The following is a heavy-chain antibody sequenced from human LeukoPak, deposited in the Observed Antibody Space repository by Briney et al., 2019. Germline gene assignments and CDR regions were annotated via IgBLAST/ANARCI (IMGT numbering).Heavy chain of an antibody. CDR1: GYSISSGYY. CDR3: ARAVFWSGYFGY. V-gene: IGHV4-38-2*02. Sequence: PSETLSLTCTVSGYSISSGYYWGWIRQPPGKGLEWIGSIYHSGSTYYNPSLKSRVTISVDTSKNQFSLKLSSVTAADTAVYYCARAVFWSGYFGYWGQGTLVTVSS. D-gene: IGHD3-3*01. J-gene: IGHJ4*02. CDR2: IYHSGST.